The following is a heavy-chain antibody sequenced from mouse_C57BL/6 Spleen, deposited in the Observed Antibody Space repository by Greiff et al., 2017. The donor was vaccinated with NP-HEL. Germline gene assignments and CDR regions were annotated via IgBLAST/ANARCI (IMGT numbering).Heavy chain of an antibody. V-gene: IGHV1-69*01. CDR3: ARAGIYYGDYDY. J-gene: IGHJ2*01. CDR2: IDPADSYT. D-gene: IGHD2-13*01. CDR1: GYTFTSYW. Sequence: VQLQQSGAELVMPGASVKLSCKASGYTFTSYWMHWVKQRPEHGLEWIGEIDPADSYTNYDEKFKGKSTFTVDKSYSTAYMQLSSLTSEDSAVYYCARAGIYYGDYDYWGQGTTLTVSS.